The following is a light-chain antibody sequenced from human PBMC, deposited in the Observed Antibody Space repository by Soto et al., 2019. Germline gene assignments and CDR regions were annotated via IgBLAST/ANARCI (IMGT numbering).Light chain of an antibody. CDR1: QSVSSY. CDR3: QQRRDWPLT. V-gene: IGKV3-11*01. J-gene: IGKJ4*01. Sequence: IVLTQSPATLSLSPGERATLSCRASQSVSSYLAWYQQKPDQAPRLLISDASNRATGIPARFSGSGSGTDFTLTVSSLEPEDFAVYYCQQRRDWPLTFGGGTKVEI. CDR2: DAS.